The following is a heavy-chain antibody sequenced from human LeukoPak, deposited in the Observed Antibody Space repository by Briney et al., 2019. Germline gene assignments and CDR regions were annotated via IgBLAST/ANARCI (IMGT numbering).Heavy chain of an antibody. CDR2: INHSGST. J-gene: IGHJ4*02. V-gene: IGHV4-34*01. CDR1: GGSFSGYY. D-gene: IGHD3-22*01. Sequence: ASETLSLTCAVYGGSFSGYYWSWIRQPPGKGLEWIGEINHSGSTNYNPSLKSRVTISVDTSKNQFSLKLSSVTAADTAVYYCARDDSSGYYNYWGQGTLVTVSS. CDR3: ARDDSSGYYNY.